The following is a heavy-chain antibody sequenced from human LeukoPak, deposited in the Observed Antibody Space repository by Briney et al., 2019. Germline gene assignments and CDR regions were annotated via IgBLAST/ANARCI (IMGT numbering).Heavy chain of an antibody. J-gene: IGHJ6*02. CDR3: AKGGFCSTTSCFDYYYFAMDV. CDR2: ISGSGVST. D-gene: IGHD2-2*01. CDR1: GFTFSSYA. Sequence: AGGSLRLSCAASGFTFSSYAMSWVRQTPGKGLEWVSAISGSGVSTYYADSVKGRFTISRDNYKNTLYLQVDSLRAEDTAVYYCAKGGFCSTTSCFDYYYFAMDVWGQGTTVTVSS. V-gene: IGHV3-23*01.